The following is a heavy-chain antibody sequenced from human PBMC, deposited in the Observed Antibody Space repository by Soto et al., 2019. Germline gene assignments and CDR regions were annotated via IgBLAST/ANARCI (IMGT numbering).Heavy chain of an antibody. CDR1: GFSFSSYA. J-gene: IGHJ6*02. CDR2: ISGSGAST. V-gene: IGHV3-23*01. D-gene: IGHD3-9*01. Sequence: EVQLLESGGGLEQAGGSLRLSCAATGFSFSSYAMSWVRQAPGKGLEWVSTISGSGASTYYADSVKGRFTISRDNSKNTQYLQMSSLRAEDTALYYCAKERFEGGSNGLDVWGQGTTVTVSS. CDR3: AKERFEGGSNGLDV.